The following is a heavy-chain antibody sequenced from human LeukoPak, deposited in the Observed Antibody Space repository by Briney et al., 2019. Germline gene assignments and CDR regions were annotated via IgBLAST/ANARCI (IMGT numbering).Heavy chain of an antibody. Sequence: SETLSLTCAVYGGSFSGYYWSWIRQPPGKGLEWIGEINHSGSTNYNPSLKSRVTISVDTSKNQFSLKLSSVTAADTAVYYCAREAYYYDSSGYWEAFDIWGQGTMVTVSS. CDR3: AREAYYYDSSGYWEAFDI. CDR1: GGSFSGYY. V-gene: IGHV4-34*01. CDR2: INHSGST. D-gene: IGHD3-22*01. J-gene: IGHJ3*02.